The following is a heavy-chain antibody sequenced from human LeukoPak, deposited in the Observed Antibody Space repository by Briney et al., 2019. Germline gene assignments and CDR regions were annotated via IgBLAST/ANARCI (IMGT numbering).Heavy chain of an antibody. V-gene: IGHV4-39*01. CDR3: ATHYDSSGYFDY. D-gene: IGHD3-22*01. CDR1: GGSISSSSYY. CDR2: IYYSGST. Sequence: SETLSLTCTVSGGSISSSSYYWGWIRQPPGKGLEWIGSIYYSGSTYYNPSLKSRVTISADTSKNQFSLKLSSVTAADTAVYYCATHYDSSGYFDYWGQGTLVTVSS. J-gene: IGHJ4*02.